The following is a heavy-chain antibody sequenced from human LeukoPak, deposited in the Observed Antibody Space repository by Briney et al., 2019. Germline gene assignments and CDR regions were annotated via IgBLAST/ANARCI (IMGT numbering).Heavy chain of an antibody. D-gene: IGHD3-10*01. CDR2: ISSGTSTT. CDR3: ARGRGLTLSYLDFDY. J-gene: IGHJ4*01. V-gene: IGHV3-48*02. Sequence: GGSLRLSCAASGFTFSPLGMNWVRQAPGRGLEWVSYISSGTSTTYYADSVKGRFTISRDNAKNSLYLQMNSLRDEDTAVYYCARGRGLTLSYLDFDYWGQGTLVTVSS. CDR1: GFTFSPLG.